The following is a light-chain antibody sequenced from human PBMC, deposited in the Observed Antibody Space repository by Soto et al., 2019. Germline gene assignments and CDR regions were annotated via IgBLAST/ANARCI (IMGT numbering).Light chain of an antibody. V-gene: IGKV3-20*01. CDR1: QSVVNNY. CDR3: QHYSSTVIT. Sequence: ENVLTQSPDTLSLSPGERATLSCRAGQSVVNNYLAWYQQKPGQAPRLLMYRASTRDTGIADRFSGSGSGTDFTLTISRLEPDDFAVYYCQHYSSTVITFGQGTRREMK. J-gene: IGKJ5*01. CDR2: RAS.